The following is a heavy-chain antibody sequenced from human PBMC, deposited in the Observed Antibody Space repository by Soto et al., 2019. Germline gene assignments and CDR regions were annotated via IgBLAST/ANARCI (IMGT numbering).Heavy chain of an antibody. CDR1: GGAIRSSRCH. CDR2: IKYSGTT. V-gene: IGHV4-39*01. D-gene: IGHD3-9*01. Sequence: SETLSLTCTVSGGAIRSSRCHWGWIRQPPGKGLEWIASIKYSGTTFYNPSLKSRVTISVDTSKNQFSLKLSSVTAADTAVYYCARRPPRFGYDILSSRTNWFDPWGQGTLVTVS. J-gene: IGHJ5*02. CDR3: ARRPPRFGYDILSSRTNWFDP.